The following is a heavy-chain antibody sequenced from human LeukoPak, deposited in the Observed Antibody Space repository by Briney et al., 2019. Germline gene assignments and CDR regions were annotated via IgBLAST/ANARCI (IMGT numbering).Heavy chain of an antibody. Sequence: SETLSLTCTVSGYSISGGYYWGWIRQPPGKVLEWIGSIYHSGSTYYNPSLKSRVTISVDTSKNQFSLKLSSVTAADTAVYYCTRVLDYYGSGSYSYDYWGQGTLVTVSS. D-gene: IGHD3-10*01. J-gene: IGHJ4*02. V-gene: IGHV4-38-2*02. CDR1: GYSISGGYY. CDR2: IYHSGST. CDR3: TRVLDYYGSGSYSYDY.